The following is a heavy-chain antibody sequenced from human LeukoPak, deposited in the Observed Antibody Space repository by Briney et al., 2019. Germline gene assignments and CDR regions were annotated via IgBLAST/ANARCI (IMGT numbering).Heavy chain of an antibody. CDR1: GFSFRDDY. D-gene: IGHD6-13*01. Sequence: GGSLRLSCAASGFSFRDDYMSWIRQAPGKGLEWLSYISISSTYTKYADSVKGRFTISRDNAKSSLYLQMNSLREEDTAVYYCARQTSSQNFDSWGQGTLVTVSS. CDR3: ARQTSSQNFDS. V-gene: IGHV3-11*03. J-gene: IGHJ4*02. CDR2: ISISSTYT.